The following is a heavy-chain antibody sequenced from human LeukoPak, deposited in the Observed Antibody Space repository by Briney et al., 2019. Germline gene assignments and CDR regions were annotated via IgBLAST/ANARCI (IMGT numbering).Heavy chain of an antibody. D-gene: IGHD3-3*01. CDR2: ISGSGGST. J-gene: IGHJ4*02. V-gene: IGHV3-23*01. Sequence: GGSLRLSCAASGFTFSSYAMSWVRQAPGKGLEWVSAISGSGGSTYYADSVKGRFTISRDNSKNTLYLQMNSLRAEDTAVYYCLGGVIIFQFDYWGQGTLVTVSS. CDR1: GFTFSSYA. CDR3: LGGVIIFQFDY.